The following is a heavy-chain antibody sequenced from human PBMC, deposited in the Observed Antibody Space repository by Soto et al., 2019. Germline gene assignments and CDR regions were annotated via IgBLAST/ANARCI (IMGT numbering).Heavy chain of an antibody. Sequence: ASVKVSCKASGYTFTSYAMHWVRQAPGQRLEWMGWINAGNGNTKYSQRFQGRVTITRDTSASTAYMELSSLRSEDTAVYYCARDSRITMVRGVIPDYGMDVWGQGTTVTVS. D-gene: IGHD3-10*01. V-gene: IGHV1-3*01. J-gene: IGHJ6*02. CDR2: INAGNGNT. CDR1: GYTFTSYA. CDR3: ARDSRITMVRGVIPDYGMDV.